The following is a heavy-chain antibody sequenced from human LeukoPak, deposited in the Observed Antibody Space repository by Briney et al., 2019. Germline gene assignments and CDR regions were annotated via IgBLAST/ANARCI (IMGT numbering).Heavy chain of an antibody. Sequence: ASVKVSCKASGYTFTSYGISWVRQAPGQGLEWMGWISAYNGNINYAQKLQGRVTMTTDTSTSTAYMELRSLRPDDTAVYYCARDNYYYYGMDVWGQGTTVTVSS. J-gene: IGHJ6*02. CDR1: GYTFTSYG. CDR2: ISAYNGNI. V-gene: IGHV1-18*01. CDR3: ARDNYYYYGMDV.